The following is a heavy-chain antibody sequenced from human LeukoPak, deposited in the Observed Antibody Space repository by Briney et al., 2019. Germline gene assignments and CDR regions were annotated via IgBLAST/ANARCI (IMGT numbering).Heavy chain of an antibody. Sequence: GESLKISCKGSGYSFTSYWISWARQMPGKGLEWMGRIDPSDSYTNYSPSFQGHVTISADKSISTAYLQWSSLKASDTAMYYCARAYYGSGSYYKAPEEFDPWGQGTLVTVSS. CDR3: ARAYYGSGSYYKAPEEFDP. CDR2: IDPSDSYT. V-gene: IGHV5-10-1*01. D-gene: IGHD3-10*01. CDR1: GYSFTSYW. J-gene: IGHJ5*02.